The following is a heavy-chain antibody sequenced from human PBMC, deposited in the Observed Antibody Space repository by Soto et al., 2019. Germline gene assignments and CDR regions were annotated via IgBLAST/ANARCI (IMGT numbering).Heavy chain of an antibody. J-gene: IGHJ1*01. D-gene: IGHD6-13*01. V-gene: IGHV1-69*01. CDR3: ARFEQLVLH. CDR2: FIPIFGTL. Sequence: QVQLVQSGAEVKKPGSSVKVSCKASGGTFSNFAISWVRQAPGQGLEWMGGFIPIFGTLNYAQRFQGRLTISADEATSTAYMGRSRLRSEDTAVYYCARFEQLVLHWGQGTLVTVSS. CDR1: GGTFSNFA.